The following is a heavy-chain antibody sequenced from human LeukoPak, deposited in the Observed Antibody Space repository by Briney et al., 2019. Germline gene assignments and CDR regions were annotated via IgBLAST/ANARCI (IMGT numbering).Heavy chain of an antibody. Sequence: KPSETLPLTCAVYGGSFSGYYWSWIRQPPGKGLEWIGEMNHSGSTNYNPSLKSRVTISVDTSKNQFSLKLSSVTAADTAVYCCARGRVVATYYFDYWGQGTLVTVSS. D-gene: IGHD5-12*01. V-gene: IGHV4-34*01. J-gene: IGHJ4*02. CDR1: GGSFSGYY. CDR3: ARGRVVATYYFDY. CDR2: MNHSGST.